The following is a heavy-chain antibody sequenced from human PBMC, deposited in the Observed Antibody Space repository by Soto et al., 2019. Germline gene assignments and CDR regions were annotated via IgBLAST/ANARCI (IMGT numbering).Heavy chain of an antibody. Sequence: GESLKISCKGSGYSFTSYWIGWVRQMPGKGLEWMGIIYPGDSDTRYSPSFQGQVTISADKSISTAYLQWSSLKASDTAMYYCARRYCISTSCSSYYYYYGMDVWGQGTTVTVSS. V-gene: IGHV5-51*01. D-gene: IGHD2-2*01. CDR3: ARRYCISTSCSSYYYYYGMDV. CDR1: GYSFTSYW. CDR2: IYPGDSDT. J-gene: IGHJ6*02.